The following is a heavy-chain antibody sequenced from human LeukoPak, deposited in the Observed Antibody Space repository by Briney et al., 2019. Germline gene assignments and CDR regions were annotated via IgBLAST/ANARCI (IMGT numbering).Heavy chain of an antibody. Sequence: GGSLRLTCAASGFMFGDYAMHWARQAPGKGLEWVAGIHWNSGHSGYADSVEGRFTISRDNAKNPLYLQMNSLRAEGTAVYYCARDLTTRTTTHFDYWGQGTLVTVSS. CDR1: GFMFGDYA. CDR2: IHWNSGHS. J-gene: IGHJ4*02. CDR3: ARDLTTRTTTHFDY. D-gene: IGHD4-11*01. V-gene: IGHV3-9*01.